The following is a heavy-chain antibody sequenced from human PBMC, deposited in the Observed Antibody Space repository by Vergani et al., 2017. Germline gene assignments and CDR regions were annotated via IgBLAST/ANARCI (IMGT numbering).Heavy chain of an antibody. CDR3: AGDPHSWQRADR. Sequence: QAQLQESGPGLVKPSETLSLTCHVFGVSVTDYNCNWIRQAPGKGLEWFGALSTTGDATHASHNPSLKSRVSISVDTSKSQFSLSLTSVTAADSAIYYCAGDPHSWQRADRWGQGLLVSVSS. CDR1: GVSVTDYN. V-gene: IGHV4-59*02. D-gene: IGHD6-13*01. J-gene: IGHJ5*02. CDR2: LSTTGDATHA.